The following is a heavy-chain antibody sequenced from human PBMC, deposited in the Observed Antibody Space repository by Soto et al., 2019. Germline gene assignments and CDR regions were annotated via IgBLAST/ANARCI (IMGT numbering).Heavy chain of an antibody. V-gene: IGHV3-23*01. CDR2: VTGRSSST. J-gene: IGHJ3*02. CDR3: TKHLPSKKNQRRWADAFHI. D-gene: IGHD2-2*01. Sequence: EVRLLESGGGLVQPGGSLRLSCVASGFTFSNYAMSWVRQAPGKGLEWVSVVTGRSSSTYYAGSVEGRFIISRDNSRNTLFLQMNSLGAEDTAVYYCTKHLPSKKNQRRWADAFHIWGQGTILTVSS. CDR1: GFTFSNYA.